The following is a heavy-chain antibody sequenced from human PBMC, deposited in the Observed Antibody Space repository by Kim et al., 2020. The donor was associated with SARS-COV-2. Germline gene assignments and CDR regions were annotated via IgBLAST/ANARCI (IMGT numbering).Heavy chain of an antibody. CDR2: IYSGGST. D-gene: IGHD3-9*01. Sequence: GGSLRLSCAASGFTVSSNYMSWVRQAPGKGLEWVSVIYSGGSTYYADSVKGRFTISRHNSKNTLYLQMNSLRAEDTAVYYCATTLDYDILTGYPRYYYYGMDVWGQGTTVTVSS. V-gene: IGHV3-53*04. J-gene: IGHJ6*02. CDR1: GFTVSSNY. CDR3: ATTLDYDILTGYPRYYYYGMDV.